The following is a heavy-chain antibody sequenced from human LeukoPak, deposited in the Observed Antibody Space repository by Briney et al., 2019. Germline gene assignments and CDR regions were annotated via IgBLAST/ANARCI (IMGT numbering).Heavy chain of an antibody. CDR2: INGNSNTI. V-gene: IGHV3-48*03. Sequence: GGSLRLSCTASGFTFRTYEMNWVRQAPGKGLEWIAYINGNSNTIYYADSVRGRFTVSRDNAKNSLYLQMSGLRVEGTALYYCATIYYYGSGDNSWGQGTLVAVSS. CDR1: GFTFRTYE. D-gene: IGHD3-10*01. J-gene: IGHJ4*02. CDR3: ATIYYYGSGDNS.